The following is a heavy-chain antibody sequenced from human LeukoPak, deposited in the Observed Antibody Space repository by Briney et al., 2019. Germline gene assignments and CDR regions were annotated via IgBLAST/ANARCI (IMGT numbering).Heavy chain of an antibody. D-gene: IGHD4-17*01. J-gene: IGHJ4*02. CDR3: AGQTTVKYYFDY. CDR2: IYSGGST. CDR1: GFTFSSNY. V-gene: IGHV3-53*01. Sequence: PGGSLRLSCAASGFTFSSNYMSWVRQAPGKGLEWVSVIYSGGSTYYADSVKGRFTISRDNSKNTLYLQLNSLRGEDTAVYYCAGQTTVKYYFDYWGQGTLVTVSS.